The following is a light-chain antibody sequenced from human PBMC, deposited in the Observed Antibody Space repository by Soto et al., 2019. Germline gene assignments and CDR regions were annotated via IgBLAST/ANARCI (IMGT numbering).Light chain of an antibody. Sequence: QSVLTQPPSVSGAPGQRVTISCTGSSSNIGAGYDVHWYKHLPGTAPKLLIYGNSNRPSGVPDRFSGSKSGTSASLASTGLQADDEADYYCQSYDSSLSGTGVFGGGTKLTVL. J-gene: IGLJ3*02. V-gene: IGLV1-40*01. CDR3: QSYDSSLSGTGV. CDR2: GNS. CDR1: SSNIGAGYD.